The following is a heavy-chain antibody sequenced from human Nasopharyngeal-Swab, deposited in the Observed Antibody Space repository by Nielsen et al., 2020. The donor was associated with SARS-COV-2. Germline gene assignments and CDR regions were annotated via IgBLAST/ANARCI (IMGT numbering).Heavy chain of an antibody. V-gene: IGHV1-24*01. Sequence: ASVKVSCKVSGYTLTDLSMHWVRQAPGKGLEWMGGFDPEDAETIYAQKFQGRVTMTEDTSTDTAYMELNSLRAEDTAVYYCAKEEYCSGRSCSYLDYWGQGTLVTVSS. CDR3: AKEEYCSGRSCSYLDY. CDR1: GYTLTDLS. D-gene: IGHD2-15*01. CDR2: FDPEDAET. J-gene: IGHJ4*02.